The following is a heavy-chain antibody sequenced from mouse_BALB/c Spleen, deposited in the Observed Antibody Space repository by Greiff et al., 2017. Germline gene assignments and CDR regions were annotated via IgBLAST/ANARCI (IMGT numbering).Heavy chain of an antibody. V-gene: IGHV1-63*02. D-gene: IGHD2-2*01. Sequence: QVQLQQSGAELVRPGTSVKISCKASGYTFTNYWLGWVKQRPGHGLEWIGDIYPGGGYTNYNEKFKGKATLTADTSSSTAYMQLSSLTSEDSAVYCCARGDYGYDGIANWGQGTLVTVSA. J-gene: IGHJ3*01. CDR2: IYPGGGYT. CDR1: GYTFTNYW. CDR3: ARGDYGYDGIAN.